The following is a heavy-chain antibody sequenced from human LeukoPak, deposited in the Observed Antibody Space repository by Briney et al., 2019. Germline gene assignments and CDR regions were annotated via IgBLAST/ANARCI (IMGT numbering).Heavy chain of an antibody. Sequence: PGGSLRLSCAASGFTFSTYAMHWVRQAPGKGLEWVANIKQDGSEKYYVDSVKGRFTISRDNAKNSLYLQMNSLRAEDTAVYYCAKSSGSYYADAFDIWGQGTMVTVSS. J-gene: IGHJ3*02. CDR1: GFTFSTYA. D-gene: IGHD1-26*01. V-gene: IGHV3-7*03. CDR2: IKQDGSEK. CDR3: AKSSGSYYADAFDI.